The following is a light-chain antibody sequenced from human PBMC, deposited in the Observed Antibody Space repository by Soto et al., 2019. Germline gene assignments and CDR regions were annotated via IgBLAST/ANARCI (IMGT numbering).Light chain of an antibody. Sequence: EIVLTQSPGTLSLSPGERATLSCMASQSVSSSYVAWYQQRPSQAPRLLIYGASSRATGIPDRFSGSEAGTDFTLTISRLEPEDLAVYYCQQYDDSQLTFGGGTKVEIK. J-gene: IGKJ4*01. V-gene: IGKV3-20*01. CDR2: GAS. CDR1: QSVSSSY. CDR3: QQYDDSQLT.